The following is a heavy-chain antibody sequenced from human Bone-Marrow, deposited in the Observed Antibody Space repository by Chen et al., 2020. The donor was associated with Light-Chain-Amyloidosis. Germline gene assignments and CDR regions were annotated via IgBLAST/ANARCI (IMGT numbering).Heavy chain of an antibody. CDR1: GFSFRSYW. V-gene: IGHV3-7*01. J-gene: IGHJ5*02. CDR2: RKEDGSEK. CDR3: AGDRGWFDP. Sequence: EVQLVESGGGLVQPGGSLRLSCAASGFSFRSYWMTWVRQVSGKGLEWVAKRKEDGSEKYYVDSVKGRFTISRDNAKNSLYLQMNNLGVEDTAVYYCAGDRGWFDPWGQGTLVTVSS.